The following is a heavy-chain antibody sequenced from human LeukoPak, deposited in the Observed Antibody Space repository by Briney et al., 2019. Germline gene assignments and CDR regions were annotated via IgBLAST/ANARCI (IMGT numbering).Heavy chain of an antibody. Sequence: PGGSLRLSYAASGFTVSSSYMSWVRQAPGKGLEWVSVIHSGGKTYYADSVKGRFSISRDNSKNTLYLQMNSLRAQDTAVYYCTRDLNSGGSCWGQGALVTVSS. CDR1: GFTVSSSY. CDR2: IHSGGKT. V-gene: IGHV3-53*01. CDR3: TRDLNSGGSC. J-gene: IGHJ4*02. D-gene: IGHD2-15*01.